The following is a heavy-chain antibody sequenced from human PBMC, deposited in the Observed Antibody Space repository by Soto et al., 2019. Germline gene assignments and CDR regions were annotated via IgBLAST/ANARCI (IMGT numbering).Heavy chain of an antibody. CDR2: INAGNGDT. CDR3: ARGYCSSTSCQYYFDY. Sequence: ASVKVSCKASGYTFTSYAIRWVRQAPGQRPEWMGWINAGNGDTKYSHNFQGRVTITRDTSASTAYMELSSLRSEDTAVYHCARGYCSSTSCQYYFDYWGHGTLVTVSS. D-gene: IGHD2-2*01. J-gene: IGHJ4*01. CDR1: GYTFTSYA. V-gene: IGHV1-3*01.